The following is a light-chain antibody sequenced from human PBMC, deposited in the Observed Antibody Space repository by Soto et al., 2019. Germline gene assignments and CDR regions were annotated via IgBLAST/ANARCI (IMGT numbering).Light chain of an antibody. CDR2: GAS. CDR1: QSISSE. Sequence: EIVMTQSPATLSVSPGESATLSCRASQSISSELAWYQQKPGQPPRLLIYGASTRATGVPARFTGSGSGSDLTLTLSGLQSEDCAVYYCQQGHNWPLTFGQGTRLEI. J-gene: IGKJ2*01. CDR3: QQGHNWPLT. V-gene: IGKV3-15*01.